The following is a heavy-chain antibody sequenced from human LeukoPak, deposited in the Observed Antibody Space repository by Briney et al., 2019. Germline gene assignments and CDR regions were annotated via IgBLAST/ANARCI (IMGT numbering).Heavy chain of an antibody. D-gene: IGHD3-22*01. CDR2: INRDGGQR. V-gene: IGHV3-7*04. J-gene: IGHJ3*02. CDR3: ARDLSRADYSDSDKCYPGAFAI. Sequence: PGGSLRLSCAASGCTLSGDWMTWGRQGPGKGLEWVANINRDGGQRSYVDSVKGRFAISRDNARNSLYLQMSSLKTEDTAVYYCARDLSRADYSDSDKCYPGAFAIWGQGTLVTVSS. CDR1: GCTLSGDW.